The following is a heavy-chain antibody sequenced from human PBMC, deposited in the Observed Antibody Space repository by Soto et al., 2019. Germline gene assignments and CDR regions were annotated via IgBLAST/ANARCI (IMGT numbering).Heavy chain of an antibody. CDR3: AREQIVVVQAAPYSDYYGMDV. Sequence: QVQLQESGPGLVKPSETLSLTCTVSGGSVSSGRYYWSWIRQPPGKGLEWLGYIYYSRSTNYNPSLKSRVTLSVDTSKNQFSPKLISVTAEDTAVYYCAREQIVVVQAAPYSDYYGMDVWGQVTTVTVSS. V-gene: IGHV4-61*01. J-gene: IGHJ6*02. D-gene: IGHD2-2*01. CDR1: GGSVSSGRYY. CDR2: IYYSRST.